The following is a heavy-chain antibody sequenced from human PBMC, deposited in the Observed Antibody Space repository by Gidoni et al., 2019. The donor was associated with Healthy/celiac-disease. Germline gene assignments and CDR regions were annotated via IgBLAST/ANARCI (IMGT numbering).Heavy chain of an antibody. CDR2: IRAYNGNT. J-gene: IGHJ4*02. CDR3: ARVGIPGIAVAGTSDY. V-gene: IGHV1-18*01. Sequence: QVQLVQSGAEGKKTGASVTVSCKDSGYTFTSYGISWVRQAPGHGLEWMGWIRAYNGNTNYAQKLQGRVTMTTDTSTSTAYMELRSLRSDDTAVYYCARVGIPGIAVAGTSDYWGQGTLVTVSS. D-gene: IGHD6-19*01. CDR1: GYTFTSYG.